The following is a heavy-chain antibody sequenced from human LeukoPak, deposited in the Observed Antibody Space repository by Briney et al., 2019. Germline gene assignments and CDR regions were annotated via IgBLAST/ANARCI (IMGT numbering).Heavy chain of an antibody. Sequence: PGGSLRLSCAASGFTFSSYVMSWVRQAPGKGLEWVSAITGSGGGTNYADSVKGRFTISRDNSKNTLFLQMNSLRAEDTALYYCAKEEHTDGPLVTLDYWGQGTLVTVSS. D-gene: IGHD2-21*01. CDR1: GFTFSSYV. V-gene: IGHV3-23*01. J-gene: IGHJ4*02. CDR2: ITGSGGGT. CDR3: AKEEHTDGPLVTLDY.